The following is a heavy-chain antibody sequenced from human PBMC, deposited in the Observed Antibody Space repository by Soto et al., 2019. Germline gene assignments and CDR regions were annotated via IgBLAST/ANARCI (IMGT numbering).Heavy chain of an antibody. Sequence: TSETLSLTCAVYGGSFSGYYLSWIRQPPGKGLEWIGEINHSGSTNYNPSLKSRVTISVDTSKNQFSLKLSSVTAADTAVYYCARGRFDCTNGVCYTWYFDYWGQGTLVTVYS. CDR3: ARGRFDCTNGVCYTWYFDY. CDR1: GGSFSGYY. CDR2: INHSGST. V-gene: IGHV4-34*01. J-gene: IGHJ4*02. D-gene: IGHD2-8*01.